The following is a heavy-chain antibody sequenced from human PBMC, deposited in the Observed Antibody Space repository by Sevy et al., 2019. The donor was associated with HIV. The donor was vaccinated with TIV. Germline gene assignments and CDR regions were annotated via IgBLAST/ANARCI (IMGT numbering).Heavy chain of an antibody. CDR2: IYIRGTT. V-gene: IGHV4-61*02. CDR3: ARELSDYGMDV. J-gene: IGHJ6*02. CDR1: GGYIRSGRYY. Sequence: SETLSLTCNVSGGYIRSGRYYWSGIRQPAGKGQEWIGRIYIRGTTNYNPSLKSRITMSVDTSKNQFSLKLSSVTATDTAVYYCARELSDYGMDVWGQGTTVTVSS.